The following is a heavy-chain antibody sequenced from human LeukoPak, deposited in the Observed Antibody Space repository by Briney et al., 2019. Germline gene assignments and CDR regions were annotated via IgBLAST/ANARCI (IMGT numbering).Heavy chain of an antibody. Sequence: PGGSLRLSCAASGFTFSSYWMHWVRQAPGKGLVWVSRINSDGSSTSYADSVKSRFTISRDNAKNTLYLQMNSLRAEDTAVYYCASWSYYDSISGWGQGTLVTVSS. CDR1: GFTFSSYW. J-gene: IGHJ4*02. CDR2: INSDGSST. D-gene: IGHD3-22*01. CDR3: ASWSYYDSISG. V-gene: IGHV3-74*01.